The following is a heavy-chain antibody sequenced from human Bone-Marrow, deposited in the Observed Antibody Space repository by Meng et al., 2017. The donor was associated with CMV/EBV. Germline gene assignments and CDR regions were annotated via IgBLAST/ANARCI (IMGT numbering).Heavy chain of an antibody. CDR3: AGSVPAASYYYGMDV. J-gene: IGHJ6*01. D-gene: IGHD2-2*01. V-gene: IGHV1-2*02. CDR1: GYTFTGYY. CDR2: INPNSGGT. Sequence: ASVKVSCKASGYTFTGYYMHWVRQAPGQGLEWMGWINPNSGGTNYAQKFQGRVTMTRDTSISTAYMELSRLRSDDTAVYYCAGSVPAASYYYGMDVWGQGPTVSGSS.